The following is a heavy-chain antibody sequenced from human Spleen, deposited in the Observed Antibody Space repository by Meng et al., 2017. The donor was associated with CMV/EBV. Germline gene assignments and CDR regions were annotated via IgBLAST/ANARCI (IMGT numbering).Heavy chain of an antibody. CDR3: AKDPLYFRQ. CDR1: GFTFDDYA. Sequence: SLKISCVASGFTFDDYAMHWVRQAPGKGLEWVSGISWNSVVTGYADSVKGRFTVSRDDSKNTLYLQMDSLRAEDSAVYYCAKDPLYFRQWGRGTLVTVSS. V-gene: IGHV3-9*01. J-gene: IGHJ1*01. CDR2: ISWNSVVT.